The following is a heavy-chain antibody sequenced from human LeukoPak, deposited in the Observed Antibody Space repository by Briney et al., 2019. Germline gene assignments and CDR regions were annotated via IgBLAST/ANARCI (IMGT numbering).Heavy chain of an antibody. CDR3: ARDGLGYCSSTSCSMGAYYYYGMDV. CDR1: GGTFSSYA. Sequence: ASVKVSCKASGGTFSSYAISWVRQAPGQGLEWMGRIIPILGIANYAQKFQGRVTITADKYTSTAYMELSSLRSEDTAVYYCARDGLGYCSSTSCSMGAYYYYGMDVWGQGTTVTVSS. D-gene: IGHD2-2*01. CDR2: IIPILGIA. V-gene: IGHV1-69*04. J-gene: IGHJ6*02.